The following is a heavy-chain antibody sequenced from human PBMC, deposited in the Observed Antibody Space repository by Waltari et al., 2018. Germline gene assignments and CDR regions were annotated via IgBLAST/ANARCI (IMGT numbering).Heavy chain of an antibody. CDR2: IYYSGST. CDR3: ARDRYYSSSWYVDYYGMDV. V-gene: IGHV4-59*01. D-gene: IGHD6-13*01. J-gene: IGHJ6*02. CDR1: GRSISSYY. Sequence: QVQLQESGPGLVKPSETLSLTCTVSGRSISSYYWRWIRQPPGKGLEWIGYIYYSGSTNYNPSLKSRVTISVDTSKNQFSLKLSSVTAADTAVYYCARDRYYSSSWYVDYYGMDVWGQGTTVTVSS.